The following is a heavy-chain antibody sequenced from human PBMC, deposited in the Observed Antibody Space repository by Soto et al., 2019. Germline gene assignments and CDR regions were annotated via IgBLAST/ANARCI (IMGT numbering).Heavy chain of an antibody. CDR2: ISGSGGST. CDR1: GFTFSSYD. Sequence: GSLRLSCAASGFTFSSYDMRWVRQAPGKGLEWVSTISGSGGSTYYADSVKGRFTVSRDNTRNTLYLQMNSLRAEDTAVYYCAKVQYDFWSGYSDYWGQGTLVTVSS. V-gene: IGHV3-23*01. CDR3: AKVQYDFWSGYSDY. J-gene: IGHJ4*02. D-gene: IGHD3-3*01.